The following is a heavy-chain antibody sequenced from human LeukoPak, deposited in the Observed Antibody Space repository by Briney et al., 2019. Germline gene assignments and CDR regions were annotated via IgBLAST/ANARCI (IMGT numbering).Heavy chain of an antibody. D-gene: IGHD3-9*01. CDR2: ISYDGSNK. Sequence: GGSLRLSCAASGFTFSSYAMHWVRQAPGKGLEWVAVISYDGSNKYYADSVKGRFTISRDNSKNTLYLQMNRLRAEDTAVYYCARGGLRYFDWSSTDYWGQGTLVTVSS. CDR1: GFTFSSYA. J-gene: IGHJ4*02. CDR3: ARGGLRYFDWSSTDY. V-gene: IGHV3-30-3*01.